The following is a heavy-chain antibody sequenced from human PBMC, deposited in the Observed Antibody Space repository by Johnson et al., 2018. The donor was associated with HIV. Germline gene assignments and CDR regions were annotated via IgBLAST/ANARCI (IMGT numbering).Heavy chain of an antibody. CDR1: GFTFSSYA. Sequence: QVQLVESGGGVVQPGRSLRLSCAASGFTFSSYAMHWVRQAPGKGLEWVAVISYDGSNKYYADSVKGRFTISRDNSKNTLYLQMNSLRAEDTAVYYCERDDLGNPFSSYDAFDIWGQGTMVTVSS. CDR3: ERDDLGNPFSSYDAFDI. CDR2: ISYDGSNK. D-gene: IGHD6-13*01. V-gene: IGHV3-30-3*01. J-gene: IGHJ3*02.